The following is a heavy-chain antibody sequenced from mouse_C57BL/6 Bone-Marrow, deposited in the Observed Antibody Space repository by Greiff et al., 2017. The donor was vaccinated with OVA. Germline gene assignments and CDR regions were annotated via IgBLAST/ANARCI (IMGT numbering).Heavy chain of an antibody. D-gene: IGHD1-3*01. Sequence: QVTLKVSGPGILQSSQTLSLTCSFSGFSLSTSGMGVSWIRQPSGKGLEWLAHIYWDDAKRYNPSLKRRLTISKDTSRNQVFLKITSGDTADTATYYCGRSEWGGPFAYWGQGTLVTVSA. CDR3: GRSEWGGPFAY. V-gene: IGHV8-12*01. CDR2: IYWDDAK. CDR1: GFSLSTSGMG. J-gene: IGHJ3*01.